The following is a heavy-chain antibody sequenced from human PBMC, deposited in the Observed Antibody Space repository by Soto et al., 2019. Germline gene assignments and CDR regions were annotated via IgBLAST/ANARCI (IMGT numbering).Heavy chain of an antibody. J-gene: IGHJ6*02. CDR1: GYTFTSYY. Sequence: ASVKVSCKASGYTFTSYYMHWVRQAPGQGLEWMGIINPSGGSTSYAQKFQGRVTMTRDTSTSTVYMELSSLRSEDTAAYYCARDLYYYDSSGYAVRNYYYYGMDVWGQGTTVTVSS. V-gene: IGHV1-46*01. D-gene: IGHD3-22*01. CDR3: ARDLYYYDSSGYAVRNYYYYGMDV. CDR2: INPSGGST.